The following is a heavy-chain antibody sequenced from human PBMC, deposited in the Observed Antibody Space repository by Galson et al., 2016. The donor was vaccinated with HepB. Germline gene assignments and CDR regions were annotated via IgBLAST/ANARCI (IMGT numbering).Heavy chain of an antibody. J-gene: IGHJ5*02. D-gene: IGHD4-17*01. CDR3: VKDRRYCDYVGWFDP. V-gene: IGHV3-23*01. CDR2: ISASGQTT. CDR1: GFTFNSYA. Sequence: SLRLSCAASGFTFNSYAMSWVRQAPGKGLEWVAGISASGQTTFYADSVTGRFTISRDNSKNTLNLEMNKLRVDDTAVYYCVKDRRYCDYVGWFDPWGQGTPVIVSS.